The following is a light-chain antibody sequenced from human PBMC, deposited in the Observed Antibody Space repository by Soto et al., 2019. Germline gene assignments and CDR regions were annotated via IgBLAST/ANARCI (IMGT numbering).Light chain of an antibody. CDR3: QSYDSDTVV. V-gene: IGLV6-57*04. CDR2: EHN. J-gene: IGLJ2*01. Sequence: NFMLTQPHSVSESPGKTVTISCTRSSGSISSNYVQWYQQRPGSAPTTVIYEHNQIPSGVPDRFSGSTDGSSNSASLTISGLQTEDEADYYCQSYDSDTVVFGGGTKLTVL. CDR1: SGSISSNY.